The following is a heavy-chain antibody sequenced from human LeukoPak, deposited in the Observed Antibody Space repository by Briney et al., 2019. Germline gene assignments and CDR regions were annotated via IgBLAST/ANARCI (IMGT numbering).Heavy chain of an antibody. D-gene: IGHD2-2*01. V-gene: IGHV1-3*01. CDR2: INAGNGNT. J-gene: IGHJ5*02. CDR1: GYTFTNFV. Sequence: ASVKVSCKASGYTFTNFVMHWVRQAPGQRLEWMGWINAGNGNTKYSQKFQGRVTITADESTSTAYMELSSLRSEDTAVYYCARDFCSSTSCLNWFDPWGQGTLVTVSS. CDR3: ARDFCSSTSCLNWFDP.